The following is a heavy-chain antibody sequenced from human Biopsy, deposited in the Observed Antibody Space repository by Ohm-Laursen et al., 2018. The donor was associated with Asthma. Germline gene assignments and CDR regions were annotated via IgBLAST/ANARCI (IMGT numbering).Heavy chain of an antibody. Sequence: GSLRLSCSATGFTFGDYWMSWGRQVPGKGLEWVGNIKHDGSEKNHVDSLKGRFTISRDNAKNSLYLQMNSLRAEDTAVYYCARTFHFWSPYHAEHYQLWGQGTLVTVSS. CDR2: IKHDGSEK. J-gene: IGHJ1*01. CDR3: ARTFHFWSPYHAEHYQL. CDR1: GFTFGDYW. V-gene: IGHV3-7*01. D-gene: IGHD3-3*02.